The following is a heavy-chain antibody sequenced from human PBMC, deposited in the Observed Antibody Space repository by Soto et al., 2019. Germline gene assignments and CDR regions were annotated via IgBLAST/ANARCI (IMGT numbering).Heavy chain of an antibody. D-gene: IGHD3-9*01. CDR1: GYTLTELS. V-gene: IGHV1-24*01. Sequence: GASVKVSCKVSGYTLTELSMHWVRQAPGKGLEWMGGFDPEDGETIYAQKFQGRVTMTEDTSTDTAYMELSSLRSEDTAVYYCATDVLRYFDWPSRDDYWGQGTLVTVSS. J-gene: IGHJ4*02. CDR2: FDPEDGET. CDR3: ATDVLRYFDWPSRDDY.